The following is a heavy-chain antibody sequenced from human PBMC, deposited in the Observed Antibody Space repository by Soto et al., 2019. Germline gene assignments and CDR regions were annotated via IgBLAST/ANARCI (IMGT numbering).Heavy chain of an antibody. V-gene: IGHV1-18*01. D-gene: IGHD6-13*01. Sequence: ASVKVSCKASGYTFTSYGISWVRQAPGRGLEWMGWISAYNGNTNYAQKLQGRVTMTTDTSTSTAYMELRSLRSDDTAVYYCAREDSSSWYHYYYGMDVWGQGTTVTVSS. J-gene: IGHJ6*02. CDR2: ISAYNGNT. CDR3: AREDSSSWYHYYYGMDV. CDR1: GYTFTSYG.